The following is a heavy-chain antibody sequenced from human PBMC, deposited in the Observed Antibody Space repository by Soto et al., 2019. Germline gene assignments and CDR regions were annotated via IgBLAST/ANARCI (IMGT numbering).Heavy chain of an antibody. CDR1: GFTFSTYG. D-gene: IGHD6-19*01. J-gene: IGHJ4*02. Sequence: PGGSLRLSCAASGFTFSTYGMHWVRQAPGKGLEWVAVISYDGSNKDYADSVKGRFTISRDNSKNTLLLQMNSLRAEDTAVYYCVSRYTSGWYVGGLGYWGRGTLVTVSS. CDR2: ISYDGSNK. V-gene: IGHV3-30*03. CDR3: VSRYTSGWYVGGLGY.